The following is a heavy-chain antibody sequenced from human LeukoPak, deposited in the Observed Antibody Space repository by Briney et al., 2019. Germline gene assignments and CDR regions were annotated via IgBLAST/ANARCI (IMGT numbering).Heavy chain of an antibody. Sequence: GGSLRLSCAASGLTFSKAWMNWVRQAPGKGLEWVGRIKSKTDGGTADYAAPVKGRFTISRDDSKNTLYLQMSSLQTEDIAVYYCSIAGSGGSYYSCWGQGTLVTVSS. CDR2: IKSKTDGGTA. CDR3: SIAGSGGSYYSC. CDR1: GLTFSKAW. D-gene: IGHD1-26*01. V-gene: IGHV3-15*01. J-gene: IGHJ4*02.